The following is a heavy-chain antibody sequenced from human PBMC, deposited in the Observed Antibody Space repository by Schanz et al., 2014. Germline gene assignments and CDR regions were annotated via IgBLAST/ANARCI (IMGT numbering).Heavy chain of an antibody. J-gene: IGHJ5*02. CDR3: ARDVEGYDGGGGGFDP. CDR1: GFTVSSDH. CDR2: IYASGAT. V-gene: IGHV3-66*02. Sequence: EVQLLESGGGFVQPGGSLGLSCVVSGFTVSSDHMSWVRQAPGKGLEWVSTIYASGATYYADSVKGRFTISRDNSKNTLYLQMNSLRAEDTAVYYCARDVEGYDGGGGGFDPWGQGTLVTVSS. D-gene: IGHD2-21*01.